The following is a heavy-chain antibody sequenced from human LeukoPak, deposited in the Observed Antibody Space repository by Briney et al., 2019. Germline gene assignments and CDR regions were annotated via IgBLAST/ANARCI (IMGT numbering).Heavy chain of an antibody. Sequence: GGSLRLSCAASGFTFTSYAMSWVRQAPGKGLEWVSSISGSGGGTFYADSVKGRFTISRDNSKNTLYLQMNSLRAEDTAVYYCAKDPITMVRGEMDVWGKGTTVTISS. CDR3: AKDPITMVRGEMDV. J-gene: IGHJ6*04. CDR1: GFTFTSYA. CDR2: ISGSGGGT. V-gene: IGHV3-23*01. D-gene: IGHD3-10*01.